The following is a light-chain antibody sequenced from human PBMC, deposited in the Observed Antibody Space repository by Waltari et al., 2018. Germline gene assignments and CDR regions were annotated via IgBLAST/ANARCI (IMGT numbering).Light chain of an antibody. J-gene: IGKJ4*01. Sequence: EIVMTQSPLSLHVTPGEPASISCRSSQSLLHSNGRNYLDWYLQKPGQSPQLLIYLGSTRASGVPDRFSGSGSGTDFTLKISRVEAEDVGVYYCMQALQNPLTFGGGTKVEIK. CDR3: MQALQNPLT. V-gene: IGKV2-28*01. CDR2: LGS. CDR1: QSLLHSNGRNY.